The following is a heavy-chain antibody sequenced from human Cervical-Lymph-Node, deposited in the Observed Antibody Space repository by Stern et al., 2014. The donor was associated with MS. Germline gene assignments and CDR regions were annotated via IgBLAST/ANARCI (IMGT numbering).Heavy chain of an antibody. J-gene: IGHJ6*02. CDR1: GFTFSRYW. V-gene: IGHV3-7*01. Sequence: EVQLVESGGVLVQPGGSLKLSCAASGFTFSRYWMTWVRQAPGKGLEWVANIKEAGSEQYYVDSVKGRFTMSRDNAKNSLYLQMNSLRAEDTAVYYCARRVLVAMGGYPKTLDVWGRGTTVTVSS. CDR2: IKEAGSEQ. CDR3: ARRVLVAMGGYPKTLDV. D-gene: IGHD2-2*01.